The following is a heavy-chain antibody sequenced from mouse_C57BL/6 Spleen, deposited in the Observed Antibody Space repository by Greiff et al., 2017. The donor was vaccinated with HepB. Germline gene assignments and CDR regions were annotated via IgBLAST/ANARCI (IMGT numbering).Heavy chain of an antibody. J-gene: IGHJ1*03. CDR1: GFTFSSYA. D-gene: IGHD1-1*01. CDR2: ISSGGDYI. CDR3: TRDRSGSSYGYFDV. Sequence: EVMLVESGEGLVKPGGSLKLSCAASGFTFSSYAMSWVRQTPEKRLGWVAYISSGGDYIYYADTVKGRFTISRDNARNTLYLQMSSLKSEDTAMYYCTRDRSGSSYGYFDVWGTGTTVTVSS. V-gene: IGHV5-9-1*02.